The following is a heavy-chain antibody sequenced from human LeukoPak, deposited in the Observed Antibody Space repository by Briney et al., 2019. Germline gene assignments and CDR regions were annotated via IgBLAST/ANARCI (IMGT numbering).Heavy chain of an antibody. Sequence: ASVKVSCKASGYTFTGYYIHWVRPTPGQGLEWMGWIKPNSGATSYALNFQGSVAMTRDTSINTAYMGLSRLRTDDTAVYYCARDSYRDYYFDYWGQGTPVTVSS. CDR3: ARDSYRDYYFDY. CDR1: GYTFTGYY. V-gene: IGHV1-2*02. CDR2: IKPNSGAT. J-gene: IGHJ4*02. D-gene: IGHD4-17*01.